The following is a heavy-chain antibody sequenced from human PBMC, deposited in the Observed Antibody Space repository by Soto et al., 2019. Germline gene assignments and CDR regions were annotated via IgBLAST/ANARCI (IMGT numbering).Heavy chain of an antibody. D-gene: IGHD1-7*01. J-gene: IGHJ4*02. CDR3: AKDRRAGGNYGFYSDF. CDR1: GFTFSSYG. V-gene: IGHV3-23*01. CDR2: SSATGSGT. Sequence: EMQLLESGGGLVQPGGSLRLSCEVSGFTFSSYGMTWVRQAPGKGLEWISFSSATGSGTYYADSVKGRFTISRDNSKNTLYLQMTSLRADDTAVYYCAKDRRAGGNYGFYSDFWGQGTLVIVSS.